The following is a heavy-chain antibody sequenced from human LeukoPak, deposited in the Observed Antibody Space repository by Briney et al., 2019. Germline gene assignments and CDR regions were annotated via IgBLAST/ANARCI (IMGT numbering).Heavy chain of an antibody. CDR2: ISAYNGNT. D-gene: IGHD3-10*01. J-gene: IGHJ4*02. CDR1: GYTFTSYG. Sequence: GASVKVSCKASGYTFTSYGISWVRQAPGQGLEWMGWISAYNGNTNYAQKLQGRVTMTTDTSTSTAYMELRSLRSDDTAVYYCARETYYYGSGSYRRYYFDYWGQGTLVTVSP. CDR3: ARETYYYGSGSYRRYYFDY. V-gene: IGHV1-18*01.